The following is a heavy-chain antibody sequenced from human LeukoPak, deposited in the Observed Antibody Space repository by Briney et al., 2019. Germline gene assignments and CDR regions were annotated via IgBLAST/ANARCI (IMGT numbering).Heavy chain of an antibody. J-gene: IGHJ5*02. CDR2: IYYSGST. D-gene: IGHD3-22*01. Sequence: SETLSLTYTVSDGSISSSSYYWGWIRQPPGKGLEWIGSIYYSGSTYYNPSLKSRVTISVDTSKNQFSLKLSSVTASDTAIYYCARGHRDYYDRNWFDPWGQGTLVTVSS. CDR3: ARGHRDYYDRNWFDP. CDR1: DGSISSSSYY. V-gene: IGHV4-39*01.